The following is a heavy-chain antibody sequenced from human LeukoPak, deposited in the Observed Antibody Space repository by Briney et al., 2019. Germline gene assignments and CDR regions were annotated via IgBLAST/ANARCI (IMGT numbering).Heavy chain of an antibody. CDR2: IIPILGIA. CDR3: ARDRSYGYVFHAFDI. Sequence: KVSCKASGGTFSSYAISWVRQAPGQGLEWMGRIIPILGIANYAQKSQGRVTITADKSTSTAYMELSSLRSENTAVYYCARDRSYGYVFHAFDIWGQGTMVTVSS. CDR1: GGTFSSYA. V-gene: IGHV1-69*04. J-gene: IGHJ3*02. D-gene: IGHD5-18*01.